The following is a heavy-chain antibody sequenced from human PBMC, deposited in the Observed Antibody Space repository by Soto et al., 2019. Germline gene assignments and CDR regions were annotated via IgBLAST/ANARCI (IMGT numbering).Heavy chain of an antibody. D-gene: IGHD1-26*01. CDR2: IYYSGST. V-gene: IGHV4-59*01. CDR1: SGSISIYY. Sequence: LSLTGTVASGSISIYYLSWIRQPPGKGLEWIGYIYYSGSTNYNPSLKSRVTISVDTSKNQFSLKLSSVTAADTAVYYCARDGNYGMDVWGQGTTVTVSS. J-gene: IGHJ6*02. CDR3: ARDGNYGMDV.